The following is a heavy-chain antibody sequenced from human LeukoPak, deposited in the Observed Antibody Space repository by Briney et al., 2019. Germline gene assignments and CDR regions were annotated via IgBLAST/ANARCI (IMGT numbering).Heavy chain of an antibody. CDR1: GFTFSSYA. J-gene: IGHJ4*02. Sequence: GRSLRLSCAASGFTFSSYAMHWVRQAPGKGLEWVSAISGSGGSTYYADSVKGRFTISRDNSKNTLYLQMNSLRAEDTAVYYCAKLMGYDFWSGYRFDYWGQGTLVTVSS. CDR2: ISGSGGST. V-gene: IGHV3-23*01. D-gene: IGHD3-3*01. CDR3: AKLMGYDFWSGYRFDY.